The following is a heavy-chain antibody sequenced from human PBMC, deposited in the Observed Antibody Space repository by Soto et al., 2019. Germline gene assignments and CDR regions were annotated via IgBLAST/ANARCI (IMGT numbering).Heavy chain of an antibody. CDR1: GFTFSSYS. CDR2: ISSSSSYI. J-gene: IGHJ4*02. D-gene: IGHD3-10*01. V-gene: IGHV3-21*01. CDR3: ARDSHGRGCFDY. Sequence: GGSLRLSCAASGFTFSSYSMNWVRQAPGKGLEWVSSISSSSSYIYYADSVKGRFTISRDNAKNSLYLQMNSLRAEDTAVYYCARDSHGRGCFDYWGQGTLVTVSS.